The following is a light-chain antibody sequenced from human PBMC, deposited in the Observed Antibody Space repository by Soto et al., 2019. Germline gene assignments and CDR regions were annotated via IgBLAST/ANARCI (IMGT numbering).Light chain of an antibody. CDR2: DAS. CDR3: QQCSKWPMYT. V-gene: IGKV3-11*01. Sequence: EIVLTQSPDTLSLSPGERATLSCRASQNVGTYLTWFQQKPGQAPRRLIYDASTSVSGVPARFSGSGSGTDFTRTISSLEPEDFAVYYCQQCSKWPMYTFGQGTKLEIK. CDR1: QNVGTY. J-gene: IGKJ2*01.